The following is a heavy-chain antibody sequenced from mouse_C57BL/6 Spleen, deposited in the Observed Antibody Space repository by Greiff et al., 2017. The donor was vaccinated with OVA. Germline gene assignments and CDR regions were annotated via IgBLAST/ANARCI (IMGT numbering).Heavy chain of an antibody. CDR1: GYTFTSYW. V-gene: IGHV1-55*01. CDR3: ARDGSSYSYYFDY. Sequence: VQLQQPGAELVKPGASVTMSCKASGYTFTSYWITWVKQRPGQGLEWIGDIYPGSGSTNYNEKFTSKATLTVDTSSSTAYMQLSSLTSEDSAVDYCARDGSSYSYYFDYWGQGTTLTVSS. J-gene: IGHJ2*01. D-gene: IGHD1-1*01. CDR2: IYPGSGST.